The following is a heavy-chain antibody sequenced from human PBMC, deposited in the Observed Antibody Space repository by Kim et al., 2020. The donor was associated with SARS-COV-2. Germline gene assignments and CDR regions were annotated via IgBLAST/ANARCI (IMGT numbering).Heavy chain of an antibody. CDR3: ARHALGLELPNWFDP. J-gene: IGHJ5*02. Sequence: PSLKSRFTISVDTAKHQFSLKLSSVTAADTAVYYCARHALGLELPNWFDPWGQGTLVTVSS. V-gene: IGHV4-39*01. D-gene: IGHD1-7*01.